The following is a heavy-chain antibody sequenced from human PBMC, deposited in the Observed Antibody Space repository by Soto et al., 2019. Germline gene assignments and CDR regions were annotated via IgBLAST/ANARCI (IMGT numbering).Heavy chain of an antibody. CDR1: GLTFSSYA. V-gene: IGHV3-23*01. Sequence: EVHLLESGGGLVQPGGSLRLSCAASGLTFSSYAMSWVRQAPGKGLEWVSAISGSGGSTYYADSVKGRFTISRDNSKNTLYLQMNSLRAEDTAVYYCAKDFLIAVAGTYFDYWGQGTLVTVSS. CDR3: AKDFLIAVAGTYFDY. CDR2: ISGSGGST. J-gene: IGHJ4*02. D-gene: IGHD6-19*01.